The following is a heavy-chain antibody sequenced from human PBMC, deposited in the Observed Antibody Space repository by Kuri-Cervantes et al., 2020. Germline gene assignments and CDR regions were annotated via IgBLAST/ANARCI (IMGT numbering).Heavy chain of an antibody. Sequence: SLKISCAASGFTFDDYAMHWVRQAPGKGLEWVSGISWNSGSIGYADSVKGRFTISRDNAKNSLYLQMNSLRAEDTAVYFCARGHYGLDIWGQGTTVTVSS. J-gene: IGHJ6*02. CDR2: ISWNSGSI. CDR1: GFTFDDYA. V-gene: IGHV3-9*01. CDR3: ARGHYGLDI.